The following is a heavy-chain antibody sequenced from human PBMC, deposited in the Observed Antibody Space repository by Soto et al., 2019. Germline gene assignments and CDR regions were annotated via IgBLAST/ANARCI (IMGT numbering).Heavy chain of an antibody. CDR3: ARDRAPYDSSGYYYWFDP. V-gene: IGHV1-69*01. CDR2: IIPIFGTA. D-gene: IGHD3-22*01. Sequence: QVQLVQSGAEVKKPGSSLKVSCKASGGTFSSYAISWVRQAPGQGLEWMGGIIPIFGTANYAQKFQGRVTITADESTSTAYMELSSLRSEDTAVYYCARDRAPYDSSGYYYWFDPWGQGTLVTVSS. J-gene: IGHJ5*02. CDR1: GGTFSSYA.